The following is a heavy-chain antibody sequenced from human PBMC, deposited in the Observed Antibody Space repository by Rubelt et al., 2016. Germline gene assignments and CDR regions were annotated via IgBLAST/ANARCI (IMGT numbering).Heavy chain of an antibody. CDR1: GGSISSHY. D-gene: IGHD2-2*01. Sequence: QVQLQGSGPGLVKPSETLSLTCTVPGGSISSHYWSWIRQPPGKGLEWIGSIYYSGSTSYHPSLKSRVPISVDTSKNQFSLKLGSGTAADTAVDYCARSTGDIVVVPVDYWGQGTLVTVSS. J-gene: IGHJ4*02. CDR2: IYYSGST. CDR3: ARSTGDIVVVPVDY. V-gene: IGHV4-59*05.